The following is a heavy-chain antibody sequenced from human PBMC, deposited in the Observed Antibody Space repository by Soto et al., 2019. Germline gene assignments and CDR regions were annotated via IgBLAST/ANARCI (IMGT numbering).Heavy chain of an antibody. CDR3: VQRDSSAHFINC. Sequence: GGSLRLSCSASGFTFSNYARHWVRQAPGKGLEYVSAISYNGGSTYYANSVKGRFTISRDNSKNTLYLQMSSLRDEDTAVYYCVQRDSSAHFINCWGHGTLVTVSS. CDR2: ISYNGGST. D-gene: IGHD3-22*01. J-gene: IGHJ4*01. CDR1: GFTFSNYA. V-gene: IGHV3-64D*06.